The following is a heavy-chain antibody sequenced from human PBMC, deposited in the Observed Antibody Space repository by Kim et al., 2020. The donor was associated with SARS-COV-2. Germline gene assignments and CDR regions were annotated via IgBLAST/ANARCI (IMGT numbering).Heavy chain of an antibody. CDR3: ARHLKVSGYSSSFYGMDV. Sequence: GESLKISCKGSGYSFTSYWIGWVRQMPGKGLEWMGIIYPGDSDTRYSPSFQGQVTISADKSISTAYLQWSSLKASDTAMYYCARHLKVSGYSSSFYGMDVWGQGTTVTVSS. D-gene: IGHD6-13*01. CDR2: IYPGDSDT. J-gene: IGHJ6*02. V-gene: IGHV5-51*01. CDR1: GYSFTSYW.